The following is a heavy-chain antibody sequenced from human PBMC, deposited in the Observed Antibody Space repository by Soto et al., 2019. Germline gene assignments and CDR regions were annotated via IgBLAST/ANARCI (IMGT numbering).Heavy chain of an antibody. V-gene: IGHV1-46*01. D-gene: IGHD2-2*01. CDR1: GYTFTSYY. Sequence: QVQLVPSGAEVKKPGASVTVSCKASGYTFTSYYIHWVRQAPGQGLEWMGIINPSGGSTTYAQKFQGRVTMTRDTSTSTVYMKLRSLKSEDTAVYYCARYRTSCSSASCYQTYYYGLDVW. J-gene: IGHJ6*01. CDR2: INPSGGST. CDR3: ARYRTSCSSASCYQTYYYGLDV.